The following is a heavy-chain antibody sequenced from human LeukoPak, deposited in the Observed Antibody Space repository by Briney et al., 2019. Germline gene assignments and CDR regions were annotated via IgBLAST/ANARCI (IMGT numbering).Heavy chain of an antibody. J-gene: IGHJ4*02. D-gene: IGHD1-14*01. V-gene: IGHV3-33*01. CDR2: IANDGSRA. CDR1: GFTFGGYG. CDR3: TRYNNDHFDY. Sequence: PGGSLRLSCAGSGFTFGGYGMHWFRQTPGKGLEWVAVIANDGSRAFYADSVKGRFTISRDNFKNTMSVQMDDLRAEDTAVYYCTRYNNDHFDYWGQGTLVTVSS.